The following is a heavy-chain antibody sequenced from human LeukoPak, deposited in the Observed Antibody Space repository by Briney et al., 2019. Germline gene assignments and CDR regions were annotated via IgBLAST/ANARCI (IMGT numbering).Heavy chain of an antibody. CDR3: ARGGTVVTAAFDI. Sequence: SETLSLTCTVSGDSISSSTYYWGWVRQPPGKGLEWIGTVYYSWSTSYNPSLKSRVTISIDTSKNQFSLKLTSVTAADTAVYYCARGGTVVTAAFDIWGQGTMVTVSS. CDR2: VYYSWST. CDR1: GDSISSSTYY. V-gene: IGHV4-39*07. J-gene: IGHJ3*02. D-gene: IGHD2-21*02.